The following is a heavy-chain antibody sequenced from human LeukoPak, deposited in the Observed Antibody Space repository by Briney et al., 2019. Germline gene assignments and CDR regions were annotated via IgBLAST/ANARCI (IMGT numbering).Heavy chain of an antibody. Sequence: PGGSLRLSCVASGFIFGLYWMHCVRQAPGKGLVWVSRVIRDGSHTNYADSVKGRFTISRDNVKNTVYLQINSLRAEDTAVYYCARVAHDYVDSGPDYWGQGTPVTVSS. J-gene: IGHJ4*02. V-gene: IGHV3-74*01. CDR3: ARVAHDYVDSGPDY. CDR1: GFIFGLYW. CDR2: VIRDGSHT. D-gene: IGHD4-17*01.